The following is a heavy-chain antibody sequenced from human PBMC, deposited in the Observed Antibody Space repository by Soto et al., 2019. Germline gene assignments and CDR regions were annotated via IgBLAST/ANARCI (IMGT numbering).Heavy chain of an antibody. CDR2: ISSSSSTI. V-gene: IGHV3-48*01. J-gene: IGHJ4*02. Sequence: EVQLVESGGGLVQPGGSLRLSCAASGFTFSSYSMNWVRQAPGKGLEWVSYISSSSSTIYYADSVKGRFTISRDNAKNSRYLQMNSLRAEDKAVYYCASGRSDYGDYFDRIQYFDYWGQGTLVTVSS. D-gene: IGHD4-17*01. CDR3: ASGRSDYGDYFDRIQYFDY. CDR1: GFTFSSYS.